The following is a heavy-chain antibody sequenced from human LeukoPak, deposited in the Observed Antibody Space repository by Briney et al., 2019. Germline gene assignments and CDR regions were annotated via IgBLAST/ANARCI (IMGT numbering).Heavy chain of an antibody. CDR3: AVWGAFDY. J-gene: IGHJ4*02. CDR1: GFTFSSYS. D-gene: IGHD7-27*01. CDR2: ISSSSNYI. V-gene: IGHV3-21*01. Sequence: GGSLRLSCAAPGFTFSSYSVNWVRQAPGKGLEWVSFISSSSNYIYYADSVKGRFTISRDNAKNSLYLQMNSLRAEDTAVYYCAVWGAFDYWGQGTLVTVSS.